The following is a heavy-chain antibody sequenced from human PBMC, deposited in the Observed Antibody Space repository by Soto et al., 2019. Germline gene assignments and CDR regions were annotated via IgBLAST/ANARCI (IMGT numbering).Heavy chain of an antibody. CDR2: ISDSGSNT. D-gene: IGHD2-2*01. Sequence: EVQLLESGGGLVQPGGSLRLSCAASGFTFSSYAMSWVRQAPGKGLEWVSTISDSGSNTYYADSVRGRFTISRDNSKNSLYLQMDSLRADDTAVYYCASGRGVVVVPAAMDFWGQGTLVTVSS. CDR1: GFTFSSYA. CDR3: ASGRGVVVVPAAMDF. J-gene: IGHJ4*02. V-gene: IGHV3-23*01.